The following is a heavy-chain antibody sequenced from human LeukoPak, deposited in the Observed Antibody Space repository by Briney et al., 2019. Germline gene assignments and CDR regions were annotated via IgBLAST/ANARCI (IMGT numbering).Heavy chain of an antibody. J-gene: IGHJ4*02. CDR2: IYHSGST. CDR1: GGSISSSNW. D-gene: IGHD6-6*01. CDR3: ARDRVYSSSLGANAFDY. Sequence: SGTLSLTCAVSGGSISSSNWWSWVRQPPGKGLEWIGEIYHSGSTNYNPSLKSRVTISVDKSKNQFSLKLSSVTAADTAVYYCARDRVYSSSLGANAFDYWGQGTLVTVSS. V-gene: IGHV4-4*02.